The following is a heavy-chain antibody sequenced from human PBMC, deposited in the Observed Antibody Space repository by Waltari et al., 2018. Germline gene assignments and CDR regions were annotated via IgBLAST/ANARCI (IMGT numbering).Heavy chain of an antibody. D-gene: IGHD6-19*01. CDR2: LYFGGST. J-gene: IGHJ4*02. CDR1: GFTVSSSY. V-gene: IGHV3-66*01. CDR3: ARAAYKSAWYN. Sequence: EVDLVESGGGLVQPGGSLSPSCAASGFTVSSSYMSWVRQAPGKGLEWVSVLYFGGSTYYADSVKGRFTISRDNSRNTLYLQMNSLRPEDTAVYYCARAAYKSAWYNWGQGTLVTVSS.